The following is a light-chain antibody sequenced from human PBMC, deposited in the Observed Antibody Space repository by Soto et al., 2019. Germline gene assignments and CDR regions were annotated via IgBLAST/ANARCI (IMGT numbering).Light chain of an antibody. CDR1: QSVNSK. J-gene: IGKJ3*01. Sequence: EIVMTQSPATLSVSPGERATLSCRASQSVNSKLAWYQQKPGQAPRLLIYGASSRATGIPGRFSGSGSGTDFTLTISRLEPEDFAVYYCQQYGRSPFTFGPGTKVDIK. V-gene: IGKV3-20*01. CDR2: GAS. CDR3: QQYGRSPFT.